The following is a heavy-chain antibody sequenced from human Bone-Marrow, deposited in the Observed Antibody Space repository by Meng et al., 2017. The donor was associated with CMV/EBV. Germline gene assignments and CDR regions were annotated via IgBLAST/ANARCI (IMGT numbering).Heavy chain of an antibody. CDR3: ARRRVATLFLGKNYYGMDV. CDR2: MNPNSGNT. V-gene: IGHV1-8*01. Sequence: ASVKVSCKASGYTFTSYDINWVRQATGQGLEWMGWMNPNSGNTGYAQKFQGRVTMTRNTSISTAYMELSSLRSEDTAVYYCARRRVATLFLGKNYYGMDVWGQGTTVTVSS. CDR1: GYTFTSYD. J-gene: IGHJ6*02. D-gene: IGHD5-12*01.